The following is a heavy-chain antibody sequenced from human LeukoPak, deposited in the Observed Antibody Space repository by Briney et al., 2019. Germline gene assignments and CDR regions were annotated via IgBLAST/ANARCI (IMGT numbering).Heavy chain of an antibody. V-gene: IGHV3-7*01. CDR1: GFTFSSYW. Sequence: GGSLRLSCAASGFTFSSYWMSWVRQAPGKGLEWVANIRQDGSEKYYVDSVRGQFTISRDNAKNSLYLQMTSLRAEDTAVYYCARENRSTSCCFDYWGQGTLVTVSS. D-gene: IGHD2-2*01. CDR3: ARENRSTSCCFDY. J-gene: IGHJ4*02. CDR2: IRQDGSEK.